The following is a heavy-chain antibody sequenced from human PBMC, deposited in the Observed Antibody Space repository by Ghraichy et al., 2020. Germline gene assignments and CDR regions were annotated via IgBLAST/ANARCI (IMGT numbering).Heavy chain of an antibody. D-gene: IGHD2-8*01. CDR1: GGSFSGYY. V-gene: IGHV4-34*01. CDR3: ARGRRYCTNGVCYVFDY. Sequence: SEILSLTCAVYGGSFSGYYWSWIRQPPGKGLEWIGEINHSGSTNYNPSLKSRVTISVDTSKNQFSLKLSSVTAADTAVYYCARGRRYCTNGVCYVFDYWGQGTLVTVSS. CDR2: INHSGST. J-gene: IGHJ4*02.